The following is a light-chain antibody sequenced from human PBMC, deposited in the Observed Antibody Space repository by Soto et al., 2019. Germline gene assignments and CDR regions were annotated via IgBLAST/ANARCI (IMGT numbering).Light chain of an antibody. CDR2: AAS. CDR1: QSISSY. J-gene: IGKJ2*01. Sequence: DIQMTQSPSSLSASVGDRVTITCRASQSISSYLNWYQQKPGKAPKLLIYAASSLQSGVPSRFSGSRSGTDFTRTISSLQPEDFATYSCQQSYSTPTFGQGTKLEIK. V-gene: IGKV1-39*01. CDR3: QQSYSTPT.